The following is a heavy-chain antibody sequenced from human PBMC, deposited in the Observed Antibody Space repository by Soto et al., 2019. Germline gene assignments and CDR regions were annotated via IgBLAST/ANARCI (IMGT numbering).Heavy chain of an antibody. CDR1: GASISSYY. CDR2: ISSSGS. Sequence: SETLSLTCTVSGASISSYYWSWIRQPPGKGLEWIGYISSSGSNYNPSLKSRVTISLDTSKNEFSLKLTSVTAADTAVYYCARNNHFDSWGQGTLVTVSS. CDR3: ARNNHFDS. V-gene: IGHV4-59*01. J-gene: IGHJ4*02.